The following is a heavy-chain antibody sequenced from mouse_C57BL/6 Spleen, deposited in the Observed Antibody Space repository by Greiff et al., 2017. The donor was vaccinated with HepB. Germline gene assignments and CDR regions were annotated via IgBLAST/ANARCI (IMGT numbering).Heavy chain of an antibody. V-gene: IGHV5-17*01. CDR3: ARKDDDDDEDYAMDY. CDR1: GFTFTDYG. CDR2: ISSGSSTI. D-gene: IGHD2-4*01. Sequence: EVKLVESGGGLVKPGGSLKLSCAASGFTFTDYGMHWVRQAPEKGLEWVAYISSGSSTIYYADTVKGRSTISRDTATNTLFLQVTSVRSEDTAVYYCARKDDDDDEDYAMDYWGQGTSVTVSS. J-gene: IGHJ4*01.